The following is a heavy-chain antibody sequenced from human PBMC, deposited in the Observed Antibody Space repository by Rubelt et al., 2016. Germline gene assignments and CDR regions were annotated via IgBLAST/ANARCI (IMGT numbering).Heavy chain of an antibody. J-gene: IGHJ4*02. Sequence: QVQLVQSGAEVKKPGASVKVSCKASGYTFTSYGISWVRQAPGQGLEWMGWISDSNGNTSYAQKLQGRAPRTTETSTGTAYRGRGSRRSDDTAGYYCARDEPYSSSWYDYWGQGTLVTVSS. CDR1: GYTFTSYG. D-gene: IGHD6-13*01. CDR3: ARDEPYSSSWYDY. V-gene: IGHV1-18*01. CDR2: ISDSNGNT.